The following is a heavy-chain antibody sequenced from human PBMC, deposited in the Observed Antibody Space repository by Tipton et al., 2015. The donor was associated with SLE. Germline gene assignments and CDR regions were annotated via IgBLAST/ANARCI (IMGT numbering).Heavy chain of an antibody. Sequence: TLSLTCTVSGGSISSHYWSWIRQPPGKGLEWIGYIYYSGSTNYNPSLKSRVTISVDTSKNQFSLKLSSVTAADTAVYYCARGEYSGYVYWGQGTLVTVSS. CDR1: GGSISSHY. J-gene: IGHJ4*02. D-gene: IGHD5-12*01. V-gene: IGHV4-59*11. CDR2: IYYSGST. CDR3: ARGEYSGYVY.